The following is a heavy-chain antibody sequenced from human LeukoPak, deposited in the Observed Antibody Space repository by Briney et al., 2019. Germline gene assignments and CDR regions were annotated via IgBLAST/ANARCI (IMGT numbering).Heavy chain of an antibody. Sequence: GGSLRLSCAASGFTFSSYAMSWVRQAPGKGLEWVSAISGSGGSTYYADSVRGRFTISRDNSKNTLYLQMNSLRAEDTAVYYCAKRYGQVRGAFDIWGQGTMVTVSS. CDR3: AKRYGQVRGAFDI. CDR1: GFTFSSYA. J-gene: IGHJ3*02. V-gene: IGHV3-23*01. D-gene: IGHD5-18*01. CDR2: ISGSGGST.